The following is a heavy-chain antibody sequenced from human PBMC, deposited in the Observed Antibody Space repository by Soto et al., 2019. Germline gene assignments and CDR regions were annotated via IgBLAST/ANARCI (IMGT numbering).Heavy chain of an antibody. CDR3: ARDPAP. CDR2: IYHSGST. V-gene: IGHV4-30-2*01. CDR1: GGSINSGGYS. J-gene: IGHJ5*02. Sequence: SETLSLTCAVSGGSINSGGYSWSWIRQPPGKGLEWIGYIYHSGSTYYNPSLKSRVTISVDRSKNQFSLKLSSVTAADTAVYYCARDPAPWGQGTLVTVSS.